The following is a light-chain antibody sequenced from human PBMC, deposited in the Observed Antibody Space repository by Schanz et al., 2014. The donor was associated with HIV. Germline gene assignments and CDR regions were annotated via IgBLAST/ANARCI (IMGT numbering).Light chain of an antibody. CDR3: QYFGNSGGT. CDR2: KAS. Sequence: DIQMTQSPSTLSASVGDRVTITCRASQDIRARLAWYQQKPGKAPNLLISKASALGGGVPARFSGSGSGTDFTLTISRLEPEDFAVYFCQYFGNSGGTFGGGTKVEIK. V-gene: IGKV1-5*03. J-gene: IGKJ4*01. CDR1: QDIRAR.